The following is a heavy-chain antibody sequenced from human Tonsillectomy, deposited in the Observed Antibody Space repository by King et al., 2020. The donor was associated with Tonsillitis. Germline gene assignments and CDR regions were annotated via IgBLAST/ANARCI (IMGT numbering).Heavy chain of an antibody. J-gene: IGHJ3*02. Sequence: LQLQESGSGLVKPSQTLSLICAVSGDSISSGGYSWTWIRQPPGEGLEWIGYIYHSGFTSYNPSLKSRLTMSVDRSKNQFSLKLKSVTPADTAVYYCARGALTGYYNVGAFDIWGQGTMVTVSS. CDR2: IYHSGFT. V-gene: IGHV4-30-2*01. D-gene: IGHD3-9*01. CDR3: ARGALTGYYNVGAFDI. CDR1: GDSISSGGYS.